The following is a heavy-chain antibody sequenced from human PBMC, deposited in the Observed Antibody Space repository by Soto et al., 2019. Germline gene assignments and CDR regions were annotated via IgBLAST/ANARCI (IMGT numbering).Heavy chain of an antibody. CDR3: ARSQRIYNWNYVNYYGMDV. Sequence: KASETLSLTCTVSGGSISSYYWSWIRQPPGKGLEWIGYIYYSGSTNYNPSLKSRVTISVDTSKNQFSLKLSSVTAADTAVYYCARSQRIYNWNYVNYYGMDVWGQGTTVTVSS. CDR1: GGSISSYY. CDR2: IYYSGST. J-gene: IGHJ6*01. V-gene: IGHV4-59*01. D-gene: IGHD1-7*01.